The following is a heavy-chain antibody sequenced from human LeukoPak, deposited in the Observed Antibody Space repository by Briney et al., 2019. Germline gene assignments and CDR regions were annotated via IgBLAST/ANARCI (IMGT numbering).Heavy chain of an antibody. Sequence: SETLSLTCAVSGYSISSGYYWGWIRQAPGKGLEWIGSIYHSGSTHYNPSLKSRVTISVDTPKNQFPLKLSAVTAADTAVYYCARNGTSSYFDYWGQGTLVTVSS. CDR2: IYHSGST. CDR3: ARNGTSSYFDY. CDR1: GYSISSGYY. J-gene: IGHJ4*02. D-gene: IGHD2-2*01. V-gene: IGHV4-38-2*01.